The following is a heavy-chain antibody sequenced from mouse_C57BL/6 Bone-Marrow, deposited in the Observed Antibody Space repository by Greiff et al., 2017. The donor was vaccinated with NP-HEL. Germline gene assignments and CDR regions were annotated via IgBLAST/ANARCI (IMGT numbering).Heavy chain of an antibody. CDR2: IYPRSGNT. D-gene: IGHD2-1*01. J-gene: IGHJ1*03. Sequence: QVQLQQSGAELARPGASVKLSCKASGYTFTSYGISWVKQRTGQGLEWIGEIYPRSGNTYYNEKFKGKATLTADKSSSTAYMALRSLTSEDSAVYFCAREGNYRWYFDVWGTGTTVTVSS. CDR3: AREGNYRWYFDV. V-gene: IGHV1-81*01. CDR1: GYTFTSYG.